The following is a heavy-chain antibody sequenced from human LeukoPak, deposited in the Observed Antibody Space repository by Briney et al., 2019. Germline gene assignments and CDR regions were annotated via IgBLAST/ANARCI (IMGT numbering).Heavy chain of an antibody. J-gene: IGHJ6*03. CDR1: GYTFTGYY. CDR3: ARSPGSSSWYVGNMDV. Sequence: ASVKVSCKASGYTFTGYYMHWVRQAPGQGLEWMGWINPNSGGTNYAQKFQGRVTVTRDTSISTAYMELSRLRSDDTAVYYCARSPGSSSWYVGNMDVWGKGTTVTISS. V-gene: IGHV1-2*02. CDR2: INPNSGGT. D-gene: IGHD6-13*01.